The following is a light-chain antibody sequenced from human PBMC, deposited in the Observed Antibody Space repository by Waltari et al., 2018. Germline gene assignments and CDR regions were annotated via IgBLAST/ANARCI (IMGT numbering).Light chain of an antibody. CDR1: QSLLHSNGNTY. Sequence: DIVMTQTPLSLPVTPGEPASISCRSSQSLLHSNGNTYLYWYLQKPGQPPRLLIYRVSNRFSGVPDRFSVSGSGTDFTLKISRVEAEDVGVYYCMQALQTPRTFGQGTKVEIK. CDR3: MQALQTPRT. J-gene: IGKJ1*01. V-gene: IGKV2-29*02. CDR2: RVS.